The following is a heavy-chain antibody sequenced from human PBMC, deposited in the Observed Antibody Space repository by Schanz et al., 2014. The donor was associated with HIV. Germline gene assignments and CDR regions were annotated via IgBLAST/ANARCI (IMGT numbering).Heavy chain of an antibody. V-gene: IGHV3-7*01. D-gene: IGHD6-19*01. Sequence: QLVESGGGLEKPGGSLRLSCAASGLTFAYPGLTFGQAWMAWVRQAPGKGLEWMASIKTDGTEKYYVDSVKGRFTISRDNAKNSLYLQMDSLTAEDTAVYYCARRQWVAPDYWGQGTLVTVSS. J-gene: IGHJ4*02. CDR3: ARRQWVAPDY. CDR2: IKTDGTEK. CDR1: GLTFAYPGLTFGQAW.